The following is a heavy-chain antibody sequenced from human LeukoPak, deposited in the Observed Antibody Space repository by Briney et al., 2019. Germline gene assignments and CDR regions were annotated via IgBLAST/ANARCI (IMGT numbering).Heavy chain of an antibody. V-gene: IGHV3-30*18. CDR2: ISSDAGNH. CDR3: AKGISPIVVVTATEY. J-gene: IGHJ4*02. Sequence: GGSLRLSCAASGFTFSSYGMHWVRQAPGKGLEWVAFISSDAGNHYYADSVKGQFTISRDNSKNTLYLQMNSLRVEDTAVYYCAKGISPIVVVTATEYWGQGTLVTVSS. CDR1: GFTFSSYG. D-gene: IGHD2-21*02.